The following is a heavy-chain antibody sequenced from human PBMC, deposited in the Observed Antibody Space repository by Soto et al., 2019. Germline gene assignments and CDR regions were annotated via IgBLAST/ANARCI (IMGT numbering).Heavy chain of an antibody. D-gene: IGHD6-13*01. J-gene: IGHJ4*02. CDR1: GYTFTSYA. V-gene: IGHV1-3*01. CDR3: ARVGIAAAGHNFDY. Sequence: GASVKVSCKASGYTFTSYAMHWVRQAPGQRLEWMGWINAGNGNTKYSQKFQGRVTITRDTSASTAYMELSSLRSEDTAVYYCARVGIAAAGHNFDYWGQGTLVTVSS. CDR2: INAGNGNT.